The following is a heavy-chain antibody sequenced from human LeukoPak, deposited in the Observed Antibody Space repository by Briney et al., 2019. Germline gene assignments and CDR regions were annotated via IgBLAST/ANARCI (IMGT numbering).Heavy chain of an antibody. CDR1: GGSISSYY. CDR3: ARADPNASGYFYRFNWFDP. J-gene: IGHJ5*02. V-gene: IGHV4-59*01. D-gene: IGHD3-10*01. CDR2: IYSSGST. Sequence: SETLSLTCTVSGGSISSYYWNWVRQPPGKGLEWIGNIYSSGSTDYNPSLKSRVTISLDTSRFQFSLRLNSVTAADTAVYYCARADPNASGYFYRFNWFDPWGQGTLVTVSS.